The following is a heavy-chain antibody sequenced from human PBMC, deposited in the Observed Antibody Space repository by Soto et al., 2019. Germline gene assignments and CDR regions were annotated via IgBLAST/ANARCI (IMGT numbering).Heavy chain of an antibody. CDR1: GYTFTNYA. Sequence: QVQLVQSGAEVKKPGASVKVSCKASGYTFTNYAIHWVRQAPGQRLEWMGWINAGNGNTRYSQKFQGRVTITRDTSASTAYMELSSLRSEDTAMYFCARSGYSSGWYHWYFDFWGRGPLVTVSS. CDR3: ARSGYSSGWYHWYFDF. J-gene: IGHJ2*01. V-gene: IGHV1-3*01. CDR2: INAGNGNT. D-gene: IGHD6-19*01.